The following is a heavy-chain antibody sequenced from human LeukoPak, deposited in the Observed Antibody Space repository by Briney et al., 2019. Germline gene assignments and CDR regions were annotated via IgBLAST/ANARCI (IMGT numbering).Heavy chain of an antibody. V-gene: IGHV1-24*01. CDR2: FDPEDGET. D-gene: IGHD3-3*01. CDR3: TTWSRPGGHFRGWYLDL. J-gene: IGHJ2*01. CDR1: GYTLTELS. Sequence: ASVKVSCKVSGYTLTELSMHWVRQAPGKGLEWMGGFDPEDGETIYAQKFQGRVTMTEDTSTDTAYMELSSLKSEDTAVYYCTTWSRPGGHFRGWYLDLWGRGTLVTVSS.